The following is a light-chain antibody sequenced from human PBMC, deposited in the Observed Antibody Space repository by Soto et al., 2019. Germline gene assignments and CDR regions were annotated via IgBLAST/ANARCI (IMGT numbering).Light chain of an antibody. CDR2: AAS. Sequence: DFQMTQSPSSLSAFVGDRVTITCRASQSISSYLQWYQQKPGKAPKVLISAASRLRSGVPSRFSGSGSGTDFTLTISSLQPEDVATYYCQQSSDTPITFGQGTRLEIE. V-gene: IGKV1-39*01. CDR1: QSISSY. J-gene: IGKJ5*01. CDR3: QQSSDTPIT.